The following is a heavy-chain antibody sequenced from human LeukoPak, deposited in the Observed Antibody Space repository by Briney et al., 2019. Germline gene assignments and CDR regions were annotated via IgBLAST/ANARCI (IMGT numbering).Heavy chain of an antibody. CDR1: GYTFTGYY. CDR2: INPNSGGT. J-gene: IGHJ6*02. Sequence: ASVKVSCKASGYTFTGYYMRWVRQAPGQGLEWMGWINPNSGGTNYAQKFQGRVTMTRDTSISTAYMELSRLRSDDTAVYYCARVDRGYYGMDVWGQGTTVTVSS. V-gene: IGHV1-2*02. D-gene: IGHD3-22*01. CDR3: ARVDRGYYGMDV.